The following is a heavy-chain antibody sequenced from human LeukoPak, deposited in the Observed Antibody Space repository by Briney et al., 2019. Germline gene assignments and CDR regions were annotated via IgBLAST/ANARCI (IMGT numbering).Heavy chain of an antibody. V-gene: IGHV1-2*04. CDR2: INPNSGGT. J-gene: IGHJ4*02. Sequence: ASVTVSCKASGYTFTGYYMRWVRQAPGQGLEWMGWINPNSGGTNYAQKFQGWVTMTRDTSISTAYMELSRLRSDDTAAYYCARGIPLEYYYGSGSYYDYWGQGTLVTVSS. CDR3: ARGIPLEYYYGSGSYYDY. CDR1: GYTFTGYY. D-gene: IGHD3-10*01.